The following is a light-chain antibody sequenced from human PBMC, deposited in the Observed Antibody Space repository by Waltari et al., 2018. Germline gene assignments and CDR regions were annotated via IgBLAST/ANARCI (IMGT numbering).Light chain of an antibody. CDR1: QSVAKY. V-gene: IGKV3-20*01. Sequence: IVLTQSPGSLSLTPGERATLSCKASQSVAKYLAWYQQKPGQAPRLLIYHASIRATGIPDRFSGSGYGTDFSLTISRLEPEDFAVYFCQKYGNLPAMFGQGTTVEV. CDR3: QKYGNLPAM. CDR2: HAS. J-gene: IGKJ1*01.